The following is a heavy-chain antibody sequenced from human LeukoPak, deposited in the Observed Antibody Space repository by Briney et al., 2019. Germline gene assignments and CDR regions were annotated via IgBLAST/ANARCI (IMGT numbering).Heavy chain of an antibody. J-gene: IGHJ6*02. D-gene: IGHD2/OR15-2a*01. Sequence: GGSLRLSCAASGFTFSGYEMNWVRQAPGEGLEWVSYIASGGGANRFYSESVKGRFTISRDNAKNSLYLHMNSLRAEDTGVYYCARIGTTTRGPAGLDVWGQGTTVTVSS. CDR3: ARIGTTTRGPAGLDV. CDR2: IASGGGANR. CDR1: GFTFSGYE. V-gene: IGHV3-48*03.